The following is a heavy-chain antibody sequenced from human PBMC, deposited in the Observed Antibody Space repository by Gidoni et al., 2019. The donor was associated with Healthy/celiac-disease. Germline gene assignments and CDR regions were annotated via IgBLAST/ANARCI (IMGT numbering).Heavy chain of an antibody. CDR3: ARDKELGIDGWYFDL. CDR2: IWYYGSNK. V-gene: IGHV3-33*01. CDR1: GFTFRSYG. D-gene: IGHD7-27*01. J-gene: IGHJ2*01. Sequence: QVQLVESGGGVVQPGRSLRLSCAASGFTFRSYGMHWVRQAPGKGLEWVAVIWYYGSNKYYADSVKGRFTISRDNSKNTLYLQMNSLRAEDTAVYYCARDKELGIDGWYFDLWGRGTLVTVSS.